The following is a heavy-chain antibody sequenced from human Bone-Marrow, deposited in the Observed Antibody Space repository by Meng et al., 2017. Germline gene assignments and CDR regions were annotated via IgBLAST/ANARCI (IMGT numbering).Heavy chain of an antibody. J-gene: IGHJ4*02. Sequence: QVQRVQSGAEVKKPGASGKLSCEASGYSFTSYAIHWVRQAPGESLEWMGWINAGNGQTKYSERFQGRVAIARDTSANTAYMELSSLTSEDTAVYYCARGGIAAAAYSDHWGQGTLVTVSS. V-gene: IGHV1-3*01. CDR2: INAGNGQT. CDR3: ARGGIAAAAYSDH. CDR1: GYSFTSYA. D-gene: IGHD6-13*01.